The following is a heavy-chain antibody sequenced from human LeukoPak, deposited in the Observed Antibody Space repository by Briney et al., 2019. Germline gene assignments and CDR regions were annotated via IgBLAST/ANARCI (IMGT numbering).Heavy chain of an antibody. CDR1: GGTFSSYA. CDR2: IIPIFGTA. V-gene: IGHV1-69*13. D-gene: IGHD2-15*01. Sequence: ASVKVSCKASGGTFSSYAISWVRQAPGQGLEWMGGIIPIFGTANYAQKFQGRVTITADESTSTAYMELSSLRSEDTAVYYCAGNHQSAVVAPYYYYYYMDVWGKGTTVTVSS. CDR3: AGNHQSAVVAPYYYYYYMDV. J-gene: IGHJ6*03.